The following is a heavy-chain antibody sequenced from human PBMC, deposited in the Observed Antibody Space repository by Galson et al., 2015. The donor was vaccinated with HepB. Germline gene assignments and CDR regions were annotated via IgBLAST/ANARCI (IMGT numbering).Heavy chain of an antibody. CDR1: GFTFSSYG. J-gene: IGHJ4*02. Sequence: SLRLSCAASGFTFSSYGMHWVRQAPGKGLEWVALIWYDGSNKYYADSVKGRFTISRDNYKNMLYVQMNSLRAEDTAVYYCARAQETIADNGRVTSYYFDYWGQGTLVTVSS. D-gene: IGHD3-10*01. CDR3: ARAQETIADNGRVTSYYFDY. CDR2: IWYDGSNK. V-gene: IGHV3-33*01.